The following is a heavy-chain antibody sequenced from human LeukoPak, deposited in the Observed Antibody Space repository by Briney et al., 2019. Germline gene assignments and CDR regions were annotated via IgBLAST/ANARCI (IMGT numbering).Heavy chain of an antibody. D-gene: IGHD1-26*01. V-gene: IGHV3-23*01. Sequence: GGSLRLSCAASGFTFGTYAMSWVRRAPGKGLEWVSSISGSGVSTFYADSVKGRFTISRDNSKNTLCLHMHSLRGEDTAMYYCAKTVGVNFFDYWGQGTLVTVSS. CDR3: AKTVGVNFFDY. CDR1: GFTFGTYA. J-gene: IGHJ4*02. CDR2: ISGSGVST.